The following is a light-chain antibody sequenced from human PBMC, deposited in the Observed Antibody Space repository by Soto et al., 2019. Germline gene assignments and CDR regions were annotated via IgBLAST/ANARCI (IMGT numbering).Light chain of an antibody. Sequence: DIQMTHSPSTLSASLGDRVAITSRASQSISNRLAWYQHKPGKAPKRLIYAASSLQSGVPSRFSGSGSGTEFTLTISSLQPEDFATYFCLQHDSYPWTFGQGTKVDIK. CDR2: AAS. V-gene: IGKV1-17*01. J-gene: IGKJ1*01. CDR3: LQHDSYPWT. CDR1: QSISNR.